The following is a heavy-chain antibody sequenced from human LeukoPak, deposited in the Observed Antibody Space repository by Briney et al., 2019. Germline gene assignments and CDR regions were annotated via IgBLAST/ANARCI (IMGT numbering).Heavy chain of an antibody. J-gene: IGHJ4*02. CDR2: IYTSGST. Sequence: KTSETLSLTCTVSGGSISSYYWSWIRQPAGKGLEWIGRIYTSGSTNYNPSLKSRVTISVDTSKNQFSLKLSSVTAADTAVYYCARDRYDYVWGSYRYFDYWGQGTLVTVSS. CDR3: ARDRYDYVWGSYRYFDY. CDR1: GGSISSYY. V-gene: IGHV4-4*07. D-gene: IGHD3-16*02.